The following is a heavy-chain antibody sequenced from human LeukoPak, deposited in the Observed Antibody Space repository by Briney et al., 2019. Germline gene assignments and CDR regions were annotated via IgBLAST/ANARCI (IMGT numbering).Heavy chain of an antibody. CDR3: ARDRRREAVHAFDT. J-gene: IGHJ3*02. Sequence: SETLCLTCTASGGSISTYYWSWIRQPPGKGLEWVWYINYSGATNYNPALKSRGTISFDTSYNHFSQMLNNVTAADTAAEYFARDRRREAVHAFDTWGQGTKVTASS. CDR1: GGSISTYY. D-gene: IGHD6-19*01. V-gene: IGHV4-59*01. CDR2: INYSGAT.